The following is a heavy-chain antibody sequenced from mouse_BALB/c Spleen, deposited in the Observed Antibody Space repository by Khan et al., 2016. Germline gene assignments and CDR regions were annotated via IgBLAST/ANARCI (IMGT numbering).Heavy chain of an antibody. Sequence: EVELVESGGGLVKPGGSLKLSCAASGFTFSDYYMYWVRQTPEKRLEWVATISDGGSYTYYPDSVKGRFTISRDNAKNNLYLQMSSLKSEDTAVYYCAREGLRRWFAYWGQGTLVTVSA. CDR3: AREGLRRWFAY. V-gene: IGHV5-4*02. J-gene: IGHJ3*01. D-gene: IGHD2-4*01. CDR2: ISDGGSYT. CDR1: GFTFSDYY.